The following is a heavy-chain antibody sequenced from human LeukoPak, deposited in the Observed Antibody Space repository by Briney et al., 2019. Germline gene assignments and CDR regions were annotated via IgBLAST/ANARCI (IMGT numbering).Heavy chain of an antibody. J-gene: IGHJ4*02. CDR3: ARGVHSYYFDY. D-gene: IGHD2-15*01. CDR1: GDSVSSDSTA. Sequence: SQTLSLTCAISGDSVSSDSTAWSWIRQSPSRGLEWLGRTYYRSKWYNDYAISVKSRITINPDTSKNQFFLQLNSVTPEDTAVYYCARGVHSYYFDYWGQGTLVTVSS. CDR2: TYYRSKWYN. V-gene: IGHV6-1*01.